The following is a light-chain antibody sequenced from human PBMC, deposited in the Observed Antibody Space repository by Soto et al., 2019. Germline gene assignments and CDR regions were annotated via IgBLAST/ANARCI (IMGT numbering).Light chain of an antibody. CDR2: GAS. V-gene: IGKV3-15*01. J-gene: IGKJ1*01. CDR1: QSVSLS. CDR3: QQYHIWPSWT. Sequence: EIVLTQSPATLSVSLGDSATLSCKASQSVSLSLAWFQMRPGQPPRLLIYGASTRATDIPARFSGSGSGTDFTLTISSPQSEDFAVYFCQQYHIWPSWTFGQGTKVEHK.